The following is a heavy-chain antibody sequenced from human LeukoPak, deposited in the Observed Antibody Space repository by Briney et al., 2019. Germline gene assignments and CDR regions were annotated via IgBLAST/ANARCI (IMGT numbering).Heavy chain of an antibody. D-gene: IGHD3-3*01. CDR2: ISAYNGNT. V-gene: IGHV1-18*01. Sequence: GASVTVSCKASVGTFSSYAISWVRQAPGQGLAWMGWISAYNGNTNYAQKVQGRVTMTTDTSTSTAYMELRSLRSDDTAVYYCARDQGGRLFGVVPRHAFDIWGQGTMVTVSS. CDR3: ARDQGGRLFGVVPRHAFDI. CDR1: VGTFSSYA. J-gene: IGHJ3*02.